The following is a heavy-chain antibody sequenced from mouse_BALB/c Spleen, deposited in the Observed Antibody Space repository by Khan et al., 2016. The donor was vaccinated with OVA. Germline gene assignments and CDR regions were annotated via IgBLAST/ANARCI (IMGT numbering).Heavy chain of an antibody. J-gene: IGHJ3*01. CDR2: IWAGGST. V-gene: IGHV2-9*02. D-gene: IGHD1-2*01. CDR3: ARDTTDTPY. Sequence: QVQLKESGPGLVAPSHSLSITCTVSGLSLTSYGVHWVRQPPGKGLEWLGIIWAGGSTNYNSALLSRLSISKDNSNSQVFLKMNSQQTDDTAVYFCARDTTDTPYWGQGTLVTVSA. CDR1: GLSLTSYG.